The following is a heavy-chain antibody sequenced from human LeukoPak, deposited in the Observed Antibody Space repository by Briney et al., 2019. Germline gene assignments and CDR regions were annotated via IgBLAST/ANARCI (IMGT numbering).Heavy chain of an antibody. J-gene: IGHJ4*02. D-gene: IGHD6-19*01. CDR2: IHDNDNT. Sequence: SETLSLTCTVSGYSISSGYNWGWIRQPPGKGLEWVGSIHDNDNTHYNPSLKSRVTISVDTSKNQCSLSMRSVTAADSAVYYCATGGNIAVAGVLHWGQGALVTVSS. CDR1: GYSISSGYN. CDR3: ATGGNIAVAGVLH. V-gene: IGHV4-38-2*02.